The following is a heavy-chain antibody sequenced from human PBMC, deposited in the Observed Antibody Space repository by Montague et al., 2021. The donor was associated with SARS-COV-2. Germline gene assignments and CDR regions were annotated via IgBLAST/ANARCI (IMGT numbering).Heavy chain of an antibody. J-gene: IGHJ5*01. CDR2: IYYSGTA. D-gene: IGHD3-10*01. V-gene: IGHV4-39*07. CDR3: ARASFYYGSGSHYNNWFDS. Sequence: SETLSLTCTMSGGSITYSSYYWGWIRLPPGKGLEWIGSIYYSGTAYYXASLKSRVTMSLDMSKNQLSLRLKSMTAADTAVYFCARASFYYGSGSHYNNWFDSWGQGTVVTVSS. CDR1: GGSITYSSYY.